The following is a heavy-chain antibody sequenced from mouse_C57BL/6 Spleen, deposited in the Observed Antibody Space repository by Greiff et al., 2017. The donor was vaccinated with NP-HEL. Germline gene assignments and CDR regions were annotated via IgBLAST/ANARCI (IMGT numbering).Heavy chain of an antibody. Sequence: QVQLQQSGAELVRPGASVKLSCKASGYTFTDYYINWVKQRPGPGLEWIARIYPGSGNTYYNEKFQGKATLTPEQSSSPAYMPLSHLTSDDSAVSLRARERNYGSSPFDYWGQGTTLTVSS. J-gene: IGHJ2*01. CDR3: ARERNYGSSPFDY. CDR1: GYTFTDYY. V-gene: IGHV1-76*01. D-gene: IGHD1-1*01. CDR2: IYPGSGNT.